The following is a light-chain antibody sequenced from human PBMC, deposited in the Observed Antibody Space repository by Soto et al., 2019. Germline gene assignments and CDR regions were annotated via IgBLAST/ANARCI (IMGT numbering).Light chain of an antibody. CDR3: SSYAGTNRG. CDR2: EVT. CDR1: SSDVGANNY. J-gene: IGLJ1*01. V-gene: IGLV2-8*01. Sequence: QSVLTQPPSASGSPGQSVTISCTGTSSDVGANNYVSWYQQHPGKAPKLMIYEVTKRPSGVPDRFSGSKSGNTASLTVSVLQADDEADYYCSSYAGTNRGFGTGTKLTVL.